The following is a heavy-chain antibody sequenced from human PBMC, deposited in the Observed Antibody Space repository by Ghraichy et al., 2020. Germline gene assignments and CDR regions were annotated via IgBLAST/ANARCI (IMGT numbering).Heavy chain of an antibody. J-gene: IGHJ4*02. Sequence: ESLNISCTVSNDSINSYYWSWIRQPPGKGLEWIGYIYYSGSTNYTPSLKSRVTISVDTSMNQFSLKLSSVTAADTAVYYCARLSSGYYYFLDYWSQGTLVT. CDR2: IYYSGST. CDR1: NDSINSYY. CDR3: ARLSSGYYYFLDY. D-gene: IGHD3-22*01. V-gene: IGHV4-59*01.